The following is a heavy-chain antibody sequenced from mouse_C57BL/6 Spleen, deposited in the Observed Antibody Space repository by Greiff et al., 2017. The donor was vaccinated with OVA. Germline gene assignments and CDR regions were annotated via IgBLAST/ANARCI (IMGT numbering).Heavy chain of an antibody. D-gene: IGHD1-1*01. CDR3: AKNYDTGSSPRDY. CDR1: GFSLTSYG. Sequence: VQLQQSGPGLVQPSQSLSITCTVSGFSLTSYGVHWVRQSPGKGLEWLGVIWRGGSTDYNAAFMSRLSITKDNSKSQVFFKMNSLQADDTAIYDCAKNYDTGSSPRDYWGQGTSVTVAS. CDR2: IWRGGST. V-gene: IGHV2-5*01. J-gene: IGHJ4*01.